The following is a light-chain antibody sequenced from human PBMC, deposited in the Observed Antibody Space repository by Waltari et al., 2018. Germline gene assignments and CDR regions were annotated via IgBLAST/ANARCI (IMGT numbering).Light chain of an antibody. J-gene: IGLJ2*01. CDR1: DSNIGSNT. Sequence: QSVLTQPPSASGTPGQRVSISCSGSDSNIGSNTVNWYRQLPGTAPKLLIFSPAQRPSGVPDLFSGSKSGTSASLAISGLQSEDEAEYHCAVWDDSLNGPLFGGGTKLTVL. V-gene: IGLV1-44*01. CDR3: AVWDDSLNGPL. CDR2: SPA.